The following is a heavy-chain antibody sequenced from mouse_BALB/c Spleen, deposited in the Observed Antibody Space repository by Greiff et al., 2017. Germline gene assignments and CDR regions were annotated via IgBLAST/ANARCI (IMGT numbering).Heavy chain of an antibody. J-gene: IGHJ4*01. CDR1: GFTFSSFG. Sequence: DVKLVESGGGLVQPGGSRKLSCAASGFTFSSFGMHWVRQAPEKGLEWVAYISSGSSTIYYADTVKGRFTISRDNPKNTLFLQMTSLRSEDTAMYYCAKDRYAMDYWGQGTSVTVSS. CDR3: AKDRYAMDY. V-gene: IGHV5-17*02. CDR2: ISSGSSTI.